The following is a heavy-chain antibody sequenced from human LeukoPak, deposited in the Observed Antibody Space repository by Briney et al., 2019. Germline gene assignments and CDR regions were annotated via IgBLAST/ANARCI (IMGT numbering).Heavy chain of an antibody. CDR1: GFIFSNYA. D-gene: IGHD3-9*01. V-gene: IGHV3-23*01. Sequence: GGSLRLSCAASGFIFSNYAMYWVRQAPGKGLEWVSAISGRSDNTYYADSVKGRFTLSRDSSKNTLYLQMNSLRADDTAVYYCAKWGDYDVLTGYYVSDFWGQGTLVSVSS. CDR2: ISGRSDNT. J-gene: IGHJ4*02. CDR3: AKWGDYDVLTGYYVSDF.